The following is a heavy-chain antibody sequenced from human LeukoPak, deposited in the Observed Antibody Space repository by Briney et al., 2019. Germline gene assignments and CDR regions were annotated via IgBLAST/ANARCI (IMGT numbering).Heavy chain of an antibody. D-gene: IGHD1-1*01. V-gene: IGHV3-66*02. CDR3: VRSTLDAFDL. J-gene: IGHJ3*01. CDR2: LFSGGST. CDR1: GFSVSSKY. Sequence: PGGSLRLSCVASGFSVSSKYMSWVRQAPGKGLEWVSVLFSGGSTHYVDSVRGRFTISRDESKNPLFLQMNSLRVEDTAVYYCVRSTLDAFDLWGQGTMVTVSS.